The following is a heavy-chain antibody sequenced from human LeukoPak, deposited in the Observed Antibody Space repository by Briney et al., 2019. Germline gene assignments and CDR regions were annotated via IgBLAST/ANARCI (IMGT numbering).Heavy chain of an antibody. CDR2: INHSGST. J-gene: IGHJ4*02. Sequence: PQTLSPTCAVNGGSFSGYYWSSKRPPPGQELEWSREINHSGSTNYNTSLTNRAAISVDTSKNQFYLKLSSVTDSDTAVYYCARDTPWNYCPFDYWGQGTLVTVSS. D-gene: IGHD1-7*01. CDR1: GGSFSGYY. V-gene: IGHV4-34*01. CDR3: ARDTPWNYCPFDY.